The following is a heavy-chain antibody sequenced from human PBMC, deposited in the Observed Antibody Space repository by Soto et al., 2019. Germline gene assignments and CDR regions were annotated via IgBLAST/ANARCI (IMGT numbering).Heavy chain of an antibody. J-gene: IGHJ4*02. CDR2: ISSNDEK. CDR3: ARLTDLYIMFDF. Sequence: SGPTLVNPTETLTLTCTVSGFSLTNGRMGVSWIRQPPGKALEWLAHISSNDEKSYRITLMSRLTISKDTSKSQVVLTVTNMDSVDTGTYYCARLTDLYIMFDFWGQGTQVTVSS. V-gene: IGHV2-26*01. D-gene: IGHD3-16*01. CDR1: GFSLTNGRMG.